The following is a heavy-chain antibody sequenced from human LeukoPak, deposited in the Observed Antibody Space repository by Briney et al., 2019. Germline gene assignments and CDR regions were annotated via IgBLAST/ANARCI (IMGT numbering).Heavy chain of an antibody. Sequence: GGSLRLSCAASGFTFSSYAMHWVRQAPGKGLEWVAVISYDGSNKYYADSVKGRFTISRDNSKNTLYLQMNSLRAEDTAVYYCAREAPPNNVVVPAAILFVNDYWGQGTLVTVSS. V-gene: IGHV3-30-3*01. CDR3: AREAPPNNVVVPAAILFVNDY. D-gene: IGHD2-2*01. CDR1: GFTFSSYA. CDR2: ISYDGSNK. J-gene: IGHJ4*02.